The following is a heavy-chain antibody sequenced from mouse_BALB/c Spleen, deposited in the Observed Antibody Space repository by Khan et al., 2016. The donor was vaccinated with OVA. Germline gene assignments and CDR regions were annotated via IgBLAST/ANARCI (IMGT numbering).Heavy chain of an antibody. Sequence: VQLKQSGAVLVKPGASVKLSCTVSGFNIKDTYMHWVKQRPEQGLEWIGRIDPANGHTKYDPNFQDKATITTDTSSNTAYLQLSSLTSEDTAVYFCARIYYYGSSYWGQGTSVTVSS. CDR3: ARIYYYGSSY. D-gene: IGHD1-1*01. J-gene: IGHJ4*01. CDR1: GFNIKDTY. V-gene: IGHV14-3*02. CDR2: IDPANGHT.